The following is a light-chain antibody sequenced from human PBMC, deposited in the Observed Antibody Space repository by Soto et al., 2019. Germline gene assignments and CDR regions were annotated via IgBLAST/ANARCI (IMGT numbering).Light chain of an antibody. J-gene: IGLJ1*01. CDR1: SGDIGDYNY. CDR3: CSYTRSGTLI. V-gene: IGLV2-14*01. CDR2: DVS. Sequence: QSVLTQPASVSGSPGQSITISCVGTSGDIGDYNYVSWYQQHPGKVPKVIIYDVSNRPSGVSYRFSGTKSGNTASLTVSGLQAEEEADYYCCSYTRSGTLIFGTGTKVTAL.